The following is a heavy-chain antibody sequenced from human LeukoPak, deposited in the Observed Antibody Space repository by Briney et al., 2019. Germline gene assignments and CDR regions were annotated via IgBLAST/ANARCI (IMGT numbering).Heavy chain of an antibody. J-gene: IGHJ4*02. Sequence: PSETLPLTCAVYGGSFSDYYWSWIRQPPGKGLEWIGEIDHSGSTNYNSSLKSRVTISVDTSKNQFSLKLSSVTAADTATYYCARGGRDIVATFSLWGQGTLVTVSS. CDR1: GGSFSDYY. CDR2: IDHSGST. V-gene: IGHV4-34*01. D-gene: IGHD5-12*01. CDR3: ARGGRDIVATFSL.